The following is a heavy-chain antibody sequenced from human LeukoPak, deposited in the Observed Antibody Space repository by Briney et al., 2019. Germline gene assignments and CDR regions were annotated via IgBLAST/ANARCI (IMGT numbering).Heavy chain of an antibody. CDR3: AKADRRYSSGHDAFDI. D-gene: IGHD6-19*01. V-gene: IGHV3-30-3*01. Sequence: PGGSLRLSCAASGFTFSSYAMHWVRQAPGKGLEWVAVISYDGSNKYYADSVKGRFTISRDNSKNTLYLQMNSLRAEDTAVYYCAKADRRYSSGHDAFDIWGQGTMVTVSS. CDR1: GFTFSSYA. J-gene: IGHJ3*02. CDR2: ISYDGSNK.